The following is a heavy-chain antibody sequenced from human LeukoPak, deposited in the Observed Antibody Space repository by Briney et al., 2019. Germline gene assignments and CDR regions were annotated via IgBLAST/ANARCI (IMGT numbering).Heavy chain of an antibody. D-gene: IGHD3-16*01. Sequence: GGSPRLSCAASGLAFGGFEMNWVRQAPGKGPEWIAYIDVTGKKIRYADSVKGRFTISRDNANSSVYLQMNSLRVDDTAVYYCAIENYVRGYDDWGQGTLVTVSS. CDR2: IDVTGKKI. CDR1: GLAFGGFE. J-gene: IGHJ4*02. V-gene: IGHV3-48*03. CDR3: AIENYVRGYDD.